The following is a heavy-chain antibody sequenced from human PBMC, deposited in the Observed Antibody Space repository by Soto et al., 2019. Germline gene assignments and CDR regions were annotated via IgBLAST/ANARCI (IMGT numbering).Heavy chain of an antibody. Sequence: GGSLRLSCAASGFTFSSYAMSWVRQAPGKGLEWVSAISGSGGSTYYADSVKGRFTTSRDNSKNTLYLQMNSLRAEDTAVYYCAKEGRGYSSWLYYYYGMDVWGQGTTVTVYS. V-gene: IGHV3-23*01. CDR1: GFTFSSYA. J-gene: IGHJ6*02. D-gene: IGHD5-18*01. CDR3: AKEGRGYSSWLYYYYGMDV. CDR2: ISGSGGST.